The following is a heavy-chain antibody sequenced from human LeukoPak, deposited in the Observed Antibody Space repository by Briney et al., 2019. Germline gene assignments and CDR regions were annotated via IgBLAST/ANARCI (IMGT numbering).Heavy chain of an antibody. CDR2: INNNGDSP. D-gene: IGHD6-6*01. Sequence: GGSLRLSCAASGFTFSSYGMHWVRQAPGKGLEYVSAINNNGDSPYYAKSVKGRFTISRDNSKNTVYVQMGSLTTEDMAVYYCARDGGYSSACFDNWGQGTLVTVPS. CDR1: GFTFSSYG. CDR3: ARDGGYSSACFDN. J-gene: IGHJ4*02. V-gene: IGHV3-64*01.